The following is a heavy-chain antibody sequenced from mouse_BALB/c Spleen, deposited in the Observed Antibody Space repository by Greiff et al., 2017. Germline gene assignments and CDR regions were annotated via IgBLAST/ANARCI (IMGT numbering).Heavy chain of an antibody. CDR1: GFNIKDYY. CDR3: ARSMARLRYAMDY. J-gene: IGHJ4*01. V-gene: IGHV14-1*02. Sequence: EVKVEESGAELVRPGALVKLSCKASGFNIKDYYMHWVKQRPEQGLEWIGWIDPENGNTIYDPKFQGKASITADTSSNTAYLQLSSLTSEDTAVYYCARSMARLRYAMDYWGQGTSVTVSS. CDR2: IDPENGNT. D-gene: IGHD2-4*01.